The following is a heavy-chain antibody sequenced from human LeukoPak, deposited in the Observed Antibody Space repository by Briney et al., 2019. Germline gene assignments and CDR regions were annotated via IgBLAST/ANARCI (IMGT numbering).Heavy chain of an antibody. CDR1: GFTFSNAW. J-gene: IGHJ6*03. CDR2: IKSKTDGGTT. V-gene: IGHV3-15*01. D-gene: IGHD2-15*01. Sequence: PGXSLRLSCAASGFTFSNAWMSWVRQAPGKGLEWVGRIKSKTDGGTTDYAATGKGKFTISREEKKNTMYLQMNSLKTEDTAVYYCTTLKDIVVVVAATPDYYYYMDVWGKGTTVTVSS. CDR3: TTLKDIVVVVAATPDYYYYMDV.